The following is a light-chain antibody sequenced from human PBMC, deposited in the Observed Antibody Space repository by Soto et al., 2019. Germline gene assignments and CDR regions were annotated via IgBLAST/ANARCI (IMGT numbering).Light chain of an antibody. V-gene: IGLV1-44*01. CDR3: ASYAGNSRYV. J-gene: IGLJ1*01. CDR1: SSNIGSHT. CDR2: TNN. Sequence: QSVLSQPPSASGTPGQRVTISCSGSSSNIGSHTVNWYQQVPGTTPKLLIYTNNERPSGVPDRFSGSKSGNTASLTVSGLQAEDEAVYYCASYAGNSRYVFGTGTKVTVL.